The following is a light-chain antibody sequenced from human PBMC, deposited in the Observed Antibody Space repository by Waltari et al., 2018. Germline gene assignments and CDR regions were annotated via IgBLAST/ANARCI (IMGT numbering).Light chain of an antibody. V-gene: IGLV2-23*02. CDR1: TALIDNNKL. CDR3: CSYAGSSSNWV. CDR2: EVD. J-gene: IGLJ3*02. Sequence: QSALTQPASVSGSPGQSIAISCATTTALIDNNKLGSWYQRHPGKALKVIRYEVDKRPSGVSDRFSGSRSGNTASLTISGLQAEDEADYYCCSYAGSSSNWVFGGGTKVTVL.